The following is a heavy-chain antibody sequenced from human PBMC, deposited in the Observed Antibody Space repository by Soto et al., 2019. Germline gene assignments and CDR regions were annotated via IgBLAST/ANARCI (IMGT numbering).Heavy chain of an antibody. CDR1: GYNFTIYW. D-gene: IGHD6-6*01. CDR2: IYPGYYDT. CDR3: ASQARAGSSYAYYYYGMDV. Sequence: PGESLKISCKGSGYNFTIYWIGSARQMPGKGMECMGIIYPGYYDTRYKPSFQGQGTISADKYISTAYLQWSSLKASDTAMYYCASQARAGSSYAYYYYGMDVWGQGTTVTVSS. J-gene: IGHJ6*02. V-gene: IGHV5-51*01.